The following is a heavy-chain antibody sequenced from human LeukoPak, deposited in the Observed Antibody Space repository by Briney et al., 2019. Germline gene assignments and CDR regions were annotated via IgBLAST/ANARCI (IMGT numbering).Heavy chain of an antibody. CDR2: ITYDGRNK. Sequence: GGSLRLSCAASGFTFSSYGMHWVRQAPGKGLEWVAVITYDGRNKYYADSVKGRFTISRDNSKSTLYLQINSLRAEDTAVYYCARGGRTYYDFWSGYYWFDPWGQGTLVTVSS. CDR3: ARGGRTYYDFWSGYYWFDP. D-gene: IGHD3-3*01. J-gene: IGHJ5*02. V-gene: IGHV3-30*03. CDR1: GFTFSSYG.